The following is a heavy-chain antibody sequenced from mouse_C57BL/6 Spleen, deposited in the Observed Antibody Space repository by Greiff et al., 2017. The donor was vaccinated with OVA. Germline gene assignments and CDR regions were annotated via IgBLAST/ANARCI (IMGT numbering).Heavy chain of an antibody. CDR1: GFTFSDYG. Sequence: EVQRVESGGGLVKPGGSLKLSCAASGFTFSDYGMHWVRQAPEKGLEWVAYISSGSSTIYYADTVKGRFTISRDNAKNTLFLQMTSLRSEDTAMYYCARNRYYGSSFYAMDYWGQGTSVTVSS. V-gene: IGHV5-17*01. CDR3: ARNRYYGSSFYAMDY. J-gene: IGHJ4*01. D-gene: IGHD1-1*01. CDR2: ISSGSSTI.